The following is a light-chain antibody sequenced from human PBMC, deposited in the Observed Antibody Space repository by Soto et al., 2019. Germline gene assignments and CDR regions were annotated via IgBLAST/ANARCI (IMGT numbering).Light chain of an antibody. CDR1: QSLVHSDGNTY. CDR2: RAS. CDR3: MQATQFPLT. Sequence: EVEMTQSPLSLPVSLGQPASISCRSSQSLVHSDGNTYLNWFQQRPGQSPRRLISRASNRFSGVPDRFSGSGAGTDFTLKISRVEAEDVGVYYCMQATQFPLTFGGGTKV. V-gene: IGKV2-30*02. J-gene: IGKJ4*01.